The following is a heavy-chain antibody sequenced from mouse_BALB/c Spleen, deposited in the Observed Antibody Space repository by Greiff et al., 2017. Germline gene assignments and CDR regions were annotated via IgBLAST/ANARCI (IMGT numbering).Heavy chain of an antibody. CDR3: ARGGGTALFAY. Sequence: VKLMESGPGLVAPSQSLSITCTVSGFSLTSYGVYWVRQPPGKGLEWLGVIWAGGSTNYNSALMSRLSISKDNSKSQVFLKMNSLQTDDTAMYYCARGGGTALFAYWGQGTLVTVSA. V-gene: IGHV2-9*02. J-gene: IGHJ3*01. CDR2: IWAGGST. CDR1: GFSLTSYG. D-gene: IGHD1-2*01.